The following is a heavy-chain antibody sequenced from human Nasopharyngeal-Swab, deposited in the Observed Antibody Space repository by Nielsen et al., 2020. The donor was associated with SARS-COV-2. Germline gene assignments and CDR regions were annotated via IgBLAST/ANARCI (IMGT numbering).Heavy chain of an antibody. V-gene: IGHV4-39*07. J-gene: IGHJ6*03. Sequence: GSLRLSRTVSGGSISSSSYYWGWIRQPPGKGLEWIGNIYYSGSTNYNPSLKSRVTISVDTSKNQFSLKLSSVTAADTAVYYCARDKGGMATLDYYYYYYMDVWGKGTTVTVSS. D-gene: IGHD5-24*01. CDR1: GGSISSSSYY. CDR2: IYYSGST. CDR3: ARDKGGMATLDYYYYYYMDV.